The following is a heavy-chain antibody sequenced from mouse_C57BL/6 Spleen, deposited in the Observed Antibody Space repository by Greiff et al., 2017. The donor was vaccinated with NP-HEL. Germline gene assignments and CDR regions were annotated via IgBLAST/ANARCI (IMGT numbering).Heavy chain of an antibody. CDR2: INPSNGGT. CDR1: GYTFTSYW. Sequence: QVQLQQPGTELVKPGASVKLSCKASGYTFTSYWMHWVKQRPGQGLEWIGNINPSNGGTNYNEKFKSKATLTVDKSSSTAYMQLSSLTSEDSAVYYCARGITTGPYWYFDVWGTGTTVTVSS. CDR3: ARGITTGPYWYFDV. D-gene: IGHD1-1*01. V-gene: IGHV1-53*01. J-gene: IGHJ1*03.